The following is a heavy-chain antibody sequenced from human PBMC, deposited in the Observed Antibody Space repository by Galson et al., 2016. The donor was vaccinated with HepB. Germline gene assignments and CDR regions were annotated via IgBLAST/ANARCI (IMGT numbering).Heavy chain of an antibody. CDR1: GGIFTSYA. J-gene: IGHJ4*02. CDR3: ARQKIGVVVMDS. CDR2: IVPVFGST. Sequence: SVKVSCKASGGIFTSYAVSWVRQVPGQRPEWMGAIVPVFGSTNYAEKFQGRVTITADKSTSTAYIELSSLTSDDTGVYFCARQKIGVVVMDSWGRGTLVTVSS. D-gene: IGHD3-3*01. V-gene: IGHV1-69*06.